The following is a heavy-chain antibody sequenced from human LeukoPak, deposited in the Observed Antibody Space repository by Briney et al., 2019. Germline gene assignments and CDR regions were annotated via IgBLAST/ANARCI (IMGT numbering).Heavy chain of an antibody. V-gene: IGHV4-34*01. CDR3: ARSRPSYYYGMDV. Sequence: SETLSLTCAVYGGSFSGYYWSWIRQPPGKGLEWLGEINHSGSTNYNPSLKSRVTISVDTSKNQFSLKLSSVAAADTAVYYCARSRPSYYYGMDVWGQGTTVTVSS. CDR1: GGSFSGYY. J-gene: IGHJ6*02. CDR2: INHSGST.